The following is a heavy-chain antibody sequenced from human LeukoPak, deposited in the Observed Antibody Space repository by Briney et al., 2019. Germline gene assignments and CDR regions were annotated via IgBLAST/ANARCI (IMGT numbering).Heavy chain of an antibody. CDR2: IWYDGSNK. V-gene: IGHV3-30*02. CDR1: GFTFSSYG. CDR3: ATESFYLGVVNANYYYYGMDV. D-gene: IGHD3-3*01. Sequence: GGSLRLSCAASGFTFSSYGMHWVRQAPGKGLEGVAVIWYDGSNKYYADSVKGRFTISRDNSKNTLYLQMSSLRSEDTAVYYCATESFYLGVVNANYYYYGMDVWGQGTTVTVSS. J-gene: IGHJ6*02.